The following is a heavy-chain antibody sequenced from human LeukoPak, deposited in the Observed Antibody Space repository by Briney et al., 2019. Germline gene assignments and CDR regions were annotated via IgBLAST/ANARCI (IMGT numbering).Heavy chain of an antibody. CDR3: ARDHRIVVVPAAIQEVVWFDP. Sequence: SQTLSLTCAISGDSVSSNSVTWHWIRQSPSRGLEWLGRTFYRSKWYNDYAISVKSRITINPDTSKNQFSLKLSSVTAADTAVYYCARDHRIVVVPAAIQEVVWFDPWGQGTLVTVSS. J-gene: IGHJ5*02. CDR2: TFYRSKWYN. V-gene: IGHV6-1*01. D-gene: IGHD2-2*02. CDR1: GDSVSSNSVT.